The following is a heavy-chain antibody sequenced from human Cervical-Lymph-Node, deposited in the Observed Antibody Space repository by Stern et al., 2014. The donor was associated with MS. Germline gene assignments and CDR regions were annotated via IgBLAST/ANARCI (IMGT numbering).Heavy chain of an antibody. J-gene: IGHJ5*02. Sequence: EVQLVESGAEIKKPGESLKISCRGTGYDFSTHWIGWVRQVPGKGLEWMGTIFPNDSYTTNSPSFGGQVTLSADKSFSTAYLQWSSLKTSDTAKYFCARRDTTMVYDLWGQGTLVTVSS. CDR1: GYDFSTHW. CDR2: IFPNDSYT. CDR3: ARRDTTMVYDL. V-gene: IGHV5-51*01. D-gene: IGHD5-18*01.